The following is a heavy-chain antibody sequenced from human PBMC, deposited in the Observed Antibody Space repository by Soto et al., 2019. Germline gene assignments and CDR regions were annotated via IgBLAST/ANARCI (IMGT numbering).Heavy chain of an antibody. V-gene: IGHV3-30*18. CDR2: ISYDGSNK. CDR3: AKALGYCSGGSCYAYYYYMDV. J-gene: IGHJ6*03. D-gene: IGHD2-15*01. Sequence: GGSLRLSCAASGFTFSSYGMHWVRQAPGKGLEWVAVISYDGSNKYYADSVKGRFTISRDNSKNTLCLQMNSLRAEDTAVYYCAKALGYCSGGSCYAYYYYMDVWGKGTTVTVSS. CDR1: GFTFSSYG.